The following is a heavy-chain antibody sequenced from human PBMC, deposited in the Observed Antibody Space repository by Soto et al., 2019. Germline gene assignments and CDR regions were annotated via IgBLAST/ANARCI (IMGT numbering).Heavy chain of an antibody. CDR3: ATYDSSGKFDF. D-gene: IGHD3-22*01. CDR1: GASFSSFY. V-gene: IGHV4-59*01. Sequence: SETLSLTCTVSGASFSSFYWSWIRQPPGKGLEWIGYLYYSGTTNYNPSLKSRVTISVDTSKKQFSLKLTSVTAADTAVYYCATYDSSGKFDFWGQGTLVTLAS. CDR2: LYYSGTT. J-gene: IGHJ4*02.